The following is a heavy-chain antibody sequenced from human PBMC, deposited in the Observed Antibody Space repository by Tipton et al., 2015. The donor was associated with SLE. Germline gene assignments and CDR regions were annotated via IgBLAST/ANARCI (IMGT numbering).Heavy chain of an antibody. CDR1: GYTFTSYG. J-gene: IGHJ5*02. V-gene: IGHV1-18*01. D-gene: IGHD2-2*01. CDR2: ISAYNGNT. Sequence: QLVQSGAEVKKPGASVKVSCKVSGYTFTSYGISWVRQAPGQGLEWMGWISAYNGNTNYAQKLQGRVTLTTDTSTSTAYMELRSLRSDDTAVYYCARDAGGDIVVVPAALAWFDPWGQGTLVTVSS. CDR3: ARDAGGDIVVVPAALAWFDP.